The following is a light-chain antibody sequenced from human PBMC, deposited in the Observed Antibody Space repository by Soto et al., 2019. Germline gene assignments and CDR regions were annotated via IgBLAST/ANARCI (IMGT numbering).Light chain of an antibody. CDR3: QQYNVWPLT. V-gene: IGKV3-15*01. CDR2: VAS. CDR1: QSVSSN. Sequence: EIVMTQSPATLSVSPGGRATLSCRASQSVSSNLAWYQQKPGQTPKLLIYVASTRATGIPARFSGSGSGTELTLTISSLQSEDFAVYYCQQYNVWPLTFGGGTKVEFK. J-gene: IGKJ4*01.